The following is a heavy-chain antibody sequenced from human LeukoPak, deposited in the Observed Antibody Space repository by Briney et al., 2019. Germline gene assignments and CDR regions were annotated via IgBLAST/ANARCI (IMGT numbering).Heavy chain of an antibody. J-gene: IGHJ4*02. CDR2: IYHSGST. Sequence: SETLSLTCTVSGGSISSGGYSWSWIRQPPGKGLEWIGYIYHSGSTYYNPSLKSRVTISVDRSKNQFSLKLSSVTAADTAVYYCARTKLDYGDSHFDYWGQGTLVTVSS. V-gene: IGHV4-30-2*01. D-gene: IGHD4-17*01. CDR3: ARTKLDYGDSHFDY. CDR1: GGSISSGGYS.